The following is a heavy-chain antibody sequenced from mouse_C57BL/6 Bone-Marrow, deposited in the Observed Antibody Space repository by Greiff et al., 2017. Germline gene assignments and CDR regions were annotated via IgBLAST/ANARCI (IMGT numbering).Heavy chain of an antibody. J-gene: IGHJ1*03. CDR2: IYPGDGDT. D-gene: IGHD2-3*01. CDR1: GYAFSSSW. V-gene: IGHV1-82*01. Sequence: VQLQQSGPELVKPGASVKISCKASGYAFSSSWMNWVKQRPGKGLEWIGRIYPGDGDTNYNGKFKGKATLTADKSSSTAYMQLSSLTSEDSAVYFCAREGYYPYWYFDVWGTGTTVTVSS. CDR3: AREGYYPYWYFDV.